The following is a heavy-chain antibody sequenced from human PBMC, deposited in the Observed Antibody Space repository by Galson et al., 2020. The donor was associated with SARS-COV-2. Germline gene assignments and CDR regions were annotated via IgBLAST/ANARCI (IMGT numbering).Heavy chain of an antibody. CDR1: GLTFSIYA. J-gene: IGHJ5*02. CDR3: AKDRYEDCSGGSCFNWCDR. Sequence: GESLKISCAASGLTFSIYAMSWVRQAPGKGLEWVSGISDSGGSTYYADSVQGRFTISRDNSKNTLYLQMNSLRAEDTAVYYCAKDRYEDCSGGSCFNWCDRWGQGTLVTVSS. D-gene: IGHD2-15*01. CDR2: ISDSGGST. V-gene: IGHV3-23*01.